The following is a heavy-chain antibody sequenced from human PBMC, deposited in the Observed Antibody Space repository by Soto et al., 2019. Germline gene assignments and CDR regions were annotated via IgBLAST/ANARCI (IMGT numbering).Heavy chain of an antibody. V-gene: IGHV3-13*05. D-gene: IGHD6-19*01. CDR1: GFTFDNYD. J-gene: IGHJ4*01. Sequence: EVQLVESGGGLMRPGGSLRLSCTASGFTFDNYDMHWVRQRAGKGLEWVAAIGTTGHPYYPGSGKGRFTISRENVKNPLFLQVNDLKAGDTAVYYCARGSSGWYADLDYWGHGTLVTVSA. CDR3: ARGSSGWYADLDY. CDR2: IGTTGHP.